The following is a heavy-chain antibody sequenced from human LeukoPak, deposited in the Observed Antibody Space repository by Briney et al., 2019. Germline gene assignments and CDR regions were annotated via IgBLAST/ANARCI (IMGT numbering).Heavy chain of an antibody. Sequence: GESLKISRKGSGYTFTNYWIGCVRLLPGNGLEWMGIIFPRDSDTRYSASFQGQVAISADKSISTADLQWSSLKASDTAMYYCARHKVDGSSWYPDFYYYGLDVWGQGTTVTVSS. CDR2: IFPRDSDT. CDR1: GYTFTNYW. CDR3: ARHKVDGSSWYPDFYYYGLDV. J-gene: IGHJ6*02. D-gene: IGHD6-13*01. V-gene: IGHV5-51*01.